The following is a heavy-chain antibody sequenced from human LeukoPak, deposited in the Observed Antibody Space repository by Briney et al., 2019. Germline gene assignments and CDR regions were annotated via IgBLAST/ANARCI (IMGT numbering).Heavy chain of an antibody. Sequence: SETLSLTCTVSGGSISSSSYYWGWIRQPPGKGLEWIGSIYYSGITYYNPSLKSRVTISVDTSNNQFSLKLSSVTAADTAVYYCARVAAAGNYYFDYWGQGTLVTVSS. D-gene: IGHD6-13*01. CDR1: GGSISSSSYY. CDR3: ARVAAAGNYYFDY. V-gene: IGHV4-39*01. CDR2: IYYSGIT. J-gene: IGHJ4*02.